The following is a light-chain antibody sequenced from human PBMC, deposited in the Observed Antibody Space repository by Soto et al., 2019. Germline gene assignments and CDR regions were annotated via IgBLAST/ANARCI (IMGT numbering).Light chain of an antibody. CDR2: GAS. J-gene: IGKJ1*01. CDR3: QQYGSSPRT. V-gene: IGKV3-20*01. Sequence: EIVLTQSPDPLSLSPGERATLSCRSSQTVTSGYLAWYQQKPGQAPRLIIYGASSRATGIPDRFSGSGSGTDFTLTISRLEPEDVAVYYCQQYGSSPRTFGQGTKVDI. CDR1: QTVTSGY.